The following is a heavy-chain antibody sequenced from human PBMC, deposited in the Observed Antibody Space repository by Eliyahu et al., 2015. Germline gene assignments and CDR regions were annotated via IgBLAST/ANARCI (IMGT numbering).Heavy chain of an antibody. Sequence: QVQLVQSGAEVKKPGASVKVSCXASGYTFXGYYKPRVRQAPGQGLEWMGRINPNSGGTNYAQKFQGRVTMTRDTSISTAYMELSRLRSDDTAVYYCARGWFREFMGSFDPWGQGTLVTVSS. CDR3: ARGWFREFMGSFDP. D-gene: IGHD3-10*01. V-gene: IGHV1-2*06. CDR1: GYTFXGYY. J-gene: IGHJ5*02. CDR2: INPNSGGT.